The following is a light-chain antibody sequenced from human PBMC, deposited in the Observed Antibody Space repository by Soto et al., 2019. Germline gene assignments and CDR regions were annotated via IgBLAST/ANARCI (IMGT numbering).Light chain of an antibody. J-gene: IGKJ1*01. CDR2: GAS. CDR3: RQSATSPRT. CDR1: QSVGSY. Sequence: EIVLTQSPATLSLSPGERATLSCRASQSVGSYLAWYQQKPGQVPRLLIYGASSRATVIPDRFSGSGSGTDFTLTISRLEPEDFAVYYCRQSATSPRTFGQGTKVEIK. V-gene: IGKV3-20*01.